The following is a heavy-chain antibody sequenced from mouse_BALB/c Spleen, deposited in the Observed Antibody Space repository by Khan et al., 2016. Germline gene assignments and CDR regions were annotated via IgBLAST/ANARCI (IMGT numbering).Heavy chain of an antibody. Sequence: EVKLLESGGGLVQPGGSLKLSCAASGFDFSRYWMSWVRQAPGKGLEWIGEINPDSSTINYTPSLKDKFIISRDNAKNTLYLHLSNVSSEATAILFCERIHYYGYMTDWGQGTTLTVSA. D-gene: IGHD1-2*01. CDR2: INPDSSTI. CDR1: GFDFSRYW. V-gene: IGHV4-1*02. CDR3: ERIHYYGYMTD. J-gene: IGHJ2*01.